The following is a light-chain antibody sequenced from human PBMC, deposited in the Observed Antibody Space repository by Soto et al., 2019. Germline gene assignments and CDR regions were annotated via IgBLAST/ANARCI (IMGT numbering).Light chain of an antibody. CDR3: QQYGSSLPIT. CDR2: GAS. CDR1: QSISSSY. V-gene: IGKV3-20*01. J-gene: IGKJ5*01. Sequence: EIVLTQSPGTLSLSPGESATLSCRASQSISSSYLAWYQQKPGQAPRLLIYGASRRATDIPDRFRGSGSGTDFTLTISRLEPEDFAVYYCQQYGSSLPITFGQGTRLEIK.